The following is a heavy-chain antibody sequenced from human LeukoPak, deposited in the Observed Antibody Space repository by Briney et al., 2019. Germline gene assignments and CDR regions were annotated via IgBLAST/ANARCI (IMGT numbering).Heavy chain of an antibody. J-gene: IGHJ4*02. CDR1: GYTFTGYY. D-gene: IGHD3-10*01. CDR2: INPNSGGT. Sequence: ASVKVSCKASGYTFTGYYMHWVRQAPGQGLEWMGWINPNSGGTNYAQKFQGRVTMTRDTSISTAYMELSRLRSDDTAVYYCARDTVRGAPSWYFDYWGQGTLVTVSS. CDR3: ARDTVRGAPSWYFDY. V-gene: IGHV1-2*02.